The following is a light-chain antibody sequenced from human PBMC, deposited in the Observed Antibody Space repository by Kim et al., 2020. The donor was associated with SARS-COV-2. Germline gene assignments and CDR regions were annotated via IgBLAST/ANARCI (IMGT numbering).Light chain of an antibody. CDR2: EVS. CDR1: SSDVGGYNL. CDR3: CSYAGRSIYV. J-gene: IGLJ1*01. Sequence: GQSITSSCTGGSSDVGGYNLVAWFQQHPGKVPKLIIYEVSNRPSGVSNRFSASKSGNTASLTISGLQTEDEADYYCCSYAGRSIYVFGTGTKVTVL. V-gene: IGLV2-23*02.